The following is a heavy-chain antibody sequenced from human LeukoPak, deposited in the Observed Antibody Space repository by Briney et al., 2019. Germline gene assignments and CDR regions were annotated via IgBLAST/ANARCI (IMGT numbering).Heavy chain of an antibody. J-gene: IGHJ4*02. CDR2: INSDGRST. D-gene: IGHD6-19*01. V-gene: IGHV3-74*01. CDR3: AINAGQWLVPFDY. Sequence: GGSLRLSCAASGFTFRSYWMHWVRQAPGKGLLWVSRINSDGRSTNYADSVKGRFTISRDNAKNTLNLQMNSLRAEDTAVYYCAINAGQWLVPFDYWGQGTLVTVSS. CDR1: GFTFRSYW.